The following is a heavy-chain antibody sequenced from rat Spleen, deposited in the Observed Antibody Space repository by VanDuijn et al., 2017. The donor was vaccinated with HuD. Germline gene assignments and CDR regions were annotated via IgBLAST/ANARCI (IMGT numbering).Heavy chain of an antibody. D-gene: IGHD3-1*01. V-gene: IGHV2-63*01. CDR2: MTYNGDT. Sequence: QVQLKESGPGLVQPSQTLSLTCTVSGFSLSNYGVIWVRQPPGEGLEWMGRMTYNGDTSYNSGLISRLGISRDTSKNQVFLKMNSLQTDDTGTYYCTIHPRYWGQGVMVSVSS. CDR3: TIHPRY. J-gene: IGHJ2*01. CDR1: GFSLSNYG.